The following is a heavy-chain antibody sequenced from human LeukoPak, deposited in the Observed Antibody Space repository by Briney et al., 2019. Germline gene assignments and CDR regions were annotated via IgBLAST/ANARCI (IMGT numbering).Heavy chain of an antibody. D-gene: IGHD3-3*01. Sequence: PGGSLRLSCAASGFTFSRYAMSWVRQAPGKGREWVAAISGSGGSTYYADSVKGRFTISRDNSKNTLYLQMNSLRAEDTAVYYCAKGNYDFWSGYYPAAFDIWGQGAMVTVSS. CDR3: AKGNYDFWSGYYPAAFDI. CDR1: GFTFSRYA. CDR2: ISGSGGST. V-gene: IGHV3-23*01. J-gene: IGHJ3*02.